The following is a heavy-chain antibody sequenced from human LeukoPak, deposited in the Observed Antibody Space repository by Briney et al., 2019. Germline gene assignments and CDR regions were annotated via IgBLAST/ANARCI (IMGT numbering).Heavy chain of an antibody. D-gene: IGHD3-22*01. V-gene: IGHV3-30*01. CDR2: ISYGGSNK. CDR3: ASGYDSSGPPFDP. CDR1: GFTFSSYA. Sequence: GGSLRLSCAASGFTFSSYAMHWVRQAPGKGLEWVAVISYGGSNKYYADSVKGRFTISRDNSKNTLYLQMNSLRAEDTAVYYCASGYDSSGPPFDPWGQGTLVTVSS. J-gene: IGHJ5*02.